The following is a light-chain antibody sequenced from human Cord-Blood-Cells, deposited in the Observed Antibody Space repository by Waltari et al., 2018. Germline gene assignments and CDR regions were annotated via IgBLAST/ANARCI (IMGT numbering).Light chain of an antibody. V-gene: IGKV2-40*01. Sequence: DIVMTQTPLSLPVTPGEPASISCRSSQSLLDSDDGNTYLDWYLQKPGQSPQLLIYTLSYRDYGVPDRFSGSGSGTDFTLKISSVEAEDVGVYYCMQRIEFPYTFGRGTKVEIK. J-gene: IGKJ2*01. CDR1: QSLLDSDDGNTY. CDR2: TLS. CDR3: MQRIEFPYT.